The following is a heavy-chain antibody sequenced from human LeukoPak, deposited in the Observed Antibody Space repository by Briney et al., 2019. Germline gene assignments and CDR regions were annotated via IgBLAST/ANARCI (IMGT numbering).Heavy chain of an antibody. D-gene: IGHD2-2*01. V-gene: IGHV3-48*03. Sequence: GGSLRLSCAASGFTFSSYEMNWVRQAPGKGLEWVSYISSSGSTIYYADSVKGRFTISRDNAKNSLYLQMNSLRAEDTAVYYCVMQDNVVVQTARGFDSWGQGTLVTVSP. CDR1: GFTFSSYE. J-gene: IGHJ4*02. CDR3: VMQDNVVVQTARGFDS. CDR2: ISSSGSTI.